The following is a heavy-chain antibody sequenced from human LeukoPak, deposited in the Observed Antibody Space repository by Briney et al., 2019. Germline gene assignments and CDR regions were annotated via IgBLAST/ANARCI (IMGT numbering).Heavy chain of an antibody. Sequence: ASVKVSCKASGYTFTSYYMHWVRQAPGQGLEWMGIINPSGGSTSYAQKFQGRVTMTRDTSTSTVYMELSSLRSEDTAVYYCARDPGDYDILTGYPYWYFDLWGQGTLVTVSS. J-gene: IGHJ2*01. V-gene: IGHV1-46*01. CDR1: GYTFTSYY. CDR3: ARDPGDYDILTGYPYWYFDL. CDR2: INPSGGST. D-gene: IGHD3-9*01.